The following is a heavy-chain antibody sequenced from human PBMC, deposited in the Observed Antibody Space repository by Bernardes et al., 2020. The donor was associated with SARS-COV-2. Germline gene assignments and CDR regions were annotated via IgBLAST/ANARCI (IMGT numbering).Heavy chain of an antibody. CDR3: AYSTARASDYWGP. Sequence: GGSLRLSCTASGFTFSNYWMHWVRQAPGKGLVWVSGIDKDGATTKYADSVKGRFAISRDNTKKTVVLQMGGLNVDDTAVYFCAYSTARASDYWGPWGQGTQVVVSS. CDR2: IDKDGATT. CDR1: GFTFSNYW. D-gene: IGHD3-16*01. J-gene: IGHJ5*02. V-gene: IGHV3-74*01.